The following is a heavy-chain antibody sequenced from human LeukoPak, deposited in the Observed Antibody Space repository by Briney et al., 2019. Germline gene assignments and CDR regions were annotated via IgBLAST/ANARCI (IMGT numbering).Heavy chain of an antibody. CDR3: ARDGEDIVVVPAASGGWFDP. V-gene: IGHV1-2*02. CDR1: GYTFTGYY. Sequence: ASVKVSXKASGYTFTGYYMHWVRQAPGQGLEWMGWINPNSGGTNYAQKFQGRVTMTRDTSISTAYMELSRLRSDDTAVYYCARDGEDIVVVPAASGGWFDPWGQGTLVTVSS. D-gene: IGHD2-2*01. CDR2: INPNSGGT. J-gene: IGHJ5*02.